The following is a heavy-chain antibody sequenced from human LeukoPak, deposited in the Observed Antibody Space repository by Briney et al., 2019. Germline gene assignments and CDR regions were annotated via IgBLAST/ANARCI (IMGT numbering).Heavy chain of an antibody. Sequence: ASVKVSCKASGYTFTGYFMHWVRQAPGQGLEWMGWINPNSGATNYAQNFQGRVTMTRDTSISTAYMELSRLRSDDTAVYYCARVNNYYDSRGYLNYFDYWGQGTLVTVSS. CDR2: INPNSGAT. CDR3: ARVNNYYDSRGYLNYFDY. D-gene: IGHD3-22*01. V-gene: IGHV1-2*02. CDR1: GYTFTGYF. J-gene: IGHJ4*02.